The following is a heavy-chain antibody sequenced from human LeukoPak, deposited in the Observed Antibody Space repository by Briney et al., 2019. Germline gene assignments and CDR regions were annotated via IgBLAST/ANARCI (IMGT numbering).Heavy chain of an antibody. CDR1: GFTFNTYT. CDR2: ISGSSGII. Sequence: GGSLRLSCAASGFTFNTYTMNWVRQAPGKGLEWVSYISGSSGIIDYADSARGRFTISRDNAKNSLYLQMNSLRAEDTALYYCAKAPYDSGEPHNWYFDLWGRGTLVTVSS. V-gene: IGHV3-48*01. CDR3: AKAPYDSGEPHNWYFDL. D-gene: IGHD3-22*01. J-gene: IGHJ2*01.